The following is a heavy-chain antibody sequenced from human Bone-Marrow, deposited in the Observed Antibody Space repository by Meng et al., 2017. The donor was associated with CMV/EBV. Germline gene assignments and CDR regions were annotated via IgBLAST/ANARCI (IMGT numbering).Heavy chain of an antibody. J-gene: IGHJ6*02. D-gene: IGHD1-26*01. CDR1: GYTFTGYD. Sequence: ASVKVSCKASGYTFTGYDMHWVRQAPGQGLEWMGWINPNSGGTNYAQKFQGRVTMTRDTSISTAYMELSRLRSDDTAVYYCARADGGSYYYYGMDVWGQGTTVTVSS. CDR3: ARADGGSYYYYGMDV. V-gene: IGHV1-2*02. CDR2: INPNSGGT.